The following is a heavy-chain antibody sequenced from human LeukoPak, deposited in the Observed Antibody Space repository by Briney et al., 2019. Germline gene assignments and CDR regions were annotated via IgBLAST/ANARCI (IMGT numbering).Heavy chain of an antibody. D-gene: IGHD2-15*01. CDR1: GFTFSSYG. V-gene: IGHV3-33*06. CDR2: IWYDGSNK. Sequence: PGRSLRLSCAASGFTFSSYGFHLVRQAPGKGLEWVAVIWYDGSNKYYADSVKGRFTISRDSSKNTLYLQMNSLRAEDTAVYYCAKDGSGGGWKWFDPWGQGTLVTVSS. CDR3: AKDGSGGGWKWFDP. J-gene: IGHJ5*02.